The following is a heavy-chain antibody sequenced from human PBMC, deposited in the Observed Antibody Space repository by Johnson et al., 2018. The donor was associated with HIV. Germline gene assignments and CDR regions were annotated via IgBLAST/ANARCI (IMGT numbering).Heavy chain of an antibody. V-gene: IGHV3-30*03. D-gene: IGHD6-6*01. CDR2: ISYDGSNK. Sequence: QVQLVESGGGVVQPGRSLRLSCAASGFTFSSYGMLWVRQAPGKGLEWVAVISYDGSNKYYADSVKGRFTISRDNSKNTLYLQMNSLRAEDTAMYYCATSGLTLGSSSSHAFDIWGQGTMVTVSS. J-gene: IGHJ3*02. CDR3: ATSGLTLGSSSSHAFDI. CDR1: GFTFSSYG.